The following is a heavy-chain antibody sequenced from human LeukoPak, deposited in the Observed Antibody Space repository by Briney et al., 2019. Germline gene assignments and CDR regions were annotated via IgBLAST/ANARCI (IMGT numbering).Heavy chain of an antibody. D-gene: IGHD3-16*01. CDR3: TRMGERAQYYFDY. V-gene: IGHV3-30*07. Sequence: DSVKGRFTISRDNSKNTLYLQMNSLKASDTAMYYCTRMGERAQYYFDYWGQGTLVTVAS. J-gene: IGHJ4*02.